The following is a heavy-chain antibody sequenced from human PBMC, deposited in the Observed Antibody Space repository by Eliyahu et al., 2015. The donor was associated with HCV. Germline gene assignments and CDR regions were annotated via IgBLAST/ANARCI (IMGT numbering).Heavy chain of an antibody. D-gene: IGHD3-10*01. CDR1: RYTVSNXY. J-gene: IGHJ4*02. V-gene: IGHV3-66*01. CDR2: IXSGGST. CDR3: VSNYGSGRPPDF. Sequence: EVQLVESGGGLVQTGGSXXLSCTPSRYTVSNXYMAWVRQAPGKGLEXVSTIXSGGSTXYTDSVKGRFSISRDTSKDTLYLQMNSLRVEDTAMYFCVSNYGSGRPPDFWGQGTQVTVSS.